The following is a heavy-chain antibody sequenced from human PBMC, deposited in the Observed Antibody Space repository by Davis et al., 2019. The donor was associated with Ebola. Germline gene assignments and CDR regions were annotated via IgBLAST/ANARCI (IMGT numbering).Heavy chain of an antibody. Sequence: SETLSLTCAVSGGSISSGGYYWSWIRQHPGKGLEWIGYIYYSGSTYYNPSLKSPVTISVDTSKNQFSLKLSSVTAADTAVHYCARDRVLEAGTQAYYYYGMDVWGKGTTVTVSS. CDR1: GGSISSGGYY. J-gene: IGHJ6*04. D-gene: IGHD1-1*01. V-gene: IGHV4-31*11. CDR3: ARDRVLEAGTQAYYYYGMDV. CDR2: IYYSGST.